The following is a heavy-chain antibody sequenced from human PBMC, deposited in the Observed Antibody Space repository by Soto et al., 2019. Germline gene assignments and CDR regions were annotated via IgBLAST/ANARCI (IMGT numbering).Heavy chain of an antibody. CDR3: ARPIYDILTGYYYYYGMDV. D-gene: IGHD3-9*01. Sequence: ASVKVSCKASGYTFTSYDINWVRQATGQGLEWMGWMNPSSGNTGYAQKFQGRVTMTRNTSISTAYMELSSLRSEDTAVYYCARPIYDILTGYYYYYGMDVWGQGTTVTVSS. CDR1: GYTFTSYD. CDR2: MNPSSGNT. V-gene: IGHV1-8*01. J-gene: IGHJ6*02.